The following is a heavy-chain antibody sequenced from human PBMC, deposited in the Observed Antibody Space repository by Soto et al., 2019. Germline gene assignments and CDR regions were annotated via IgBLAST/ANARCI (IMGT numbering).Heavy chain of an antibody. CDR3: ARLDLYCSSTSCYSSPFDY. J-gene: IGHJ4*02. V-gene: IGHV5-51*01. Sequence: RESLKISCKGSGYSFTSYWIGWVRQMPGKGLEWMGIIYPGDSDTRYSPSFQGQVTISADKSISTAYLQWSSLKASDTAMYYCARLDLYCSSTSCYSSPFDYWGQGTLVTVSP. CDR1: GYSFTSYW. CDR2: IYPGDSDT. D-gene: IGHD2-2*02.